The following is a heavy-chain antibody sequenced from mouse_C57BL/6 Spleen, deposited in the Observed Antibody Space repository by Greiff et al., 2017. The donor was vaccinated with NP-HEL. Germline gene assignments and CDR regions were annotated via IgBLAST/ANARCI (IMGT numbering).Heavy chain of an antibody. Sequence: QVQLQQPGAELVRPGSSVKLSCKASGYTFTSYWMHWVKQRPIQGLEWIGNIYPSDSETHYNQKFKDKATLTVDKSSSTAYMQLSSLTSEDSAVYYCARGTTVVATSGYFDYWGQGTTLTVSS. J-gene: IGHJ2*01. D-gene: IGHD1-1*01. CDR1: GYTFTSYW. CDR3: ARGTTVVATSGYFDY. CDR2: IYPSDSET. V-gene: IGHV1-52*01.